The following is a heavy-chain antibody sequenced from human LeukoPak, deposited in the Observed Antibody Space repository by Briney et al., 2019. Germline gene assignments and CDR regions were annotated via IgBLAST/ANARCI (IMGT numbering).Heavy chain of an antibody. V-gene: IGHV3-72*01. CDR3: TTAYYDFWSGYYGYFDY. CDR2: TRNKANSYTT. Sequence: GGSLRLSCAASGFTFSDHYMDWVRQAPGKGLEWVGRTRNKANSYTTEYAASVKGRFTISRDDSKNSLYLQMNSLKTEDTAVYYCTTAYYDFWSGYYGYFDYWGQGTLVTVSS. D-gene: IGHD3-3*01. J-gene: IGHJ4*02. CDR1: GFTFSDHY.